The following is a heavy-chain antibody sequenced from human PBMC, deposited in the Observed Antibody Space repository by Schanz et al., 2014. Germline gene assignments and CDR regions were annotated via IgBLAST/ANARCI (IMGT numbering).Heavy chain of an antibody. Sequence: QVQLVESGGGVVQPGRSLRLSCAASGFTFSSYGMHWVRQAPGKGLEWVAVIWYDGSNKDYADSVKGRFTISRDNSKNTVFLQMNSLRAEDTGVYYCAGAAYCRGAGCALYYALDVWGQGTTVTVSS. CDR2: IWYDGSNK. J-gene: IGHJ6*02. CDR3: AGAAYCRGAGCALYYALDV. V-gene: IGHV3-33*01. D-gene: IGHD2-15*01. CDR1: GFTFSSYG.